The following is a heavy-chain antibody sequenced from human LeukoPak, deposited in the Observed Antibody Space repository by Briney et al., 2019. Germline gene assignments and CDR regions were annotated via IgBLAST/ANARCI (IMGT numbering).Heavy chain of an antibody. D-gene: IGHD3-3*01. CDR2: IYYSGST. J-gene: IGHJ4*02. CDR1: GGSISSSSYY. V-gene: IGHV4-39*01. CDR3: ARHNLYDFWSGYPQGSLFDY. Sequence: PSETLSLTCTVSGGSISSSSYYWGWIRQPPGKGLEWIGSIYYSGSTYYNPSLKSRVTISVDTSKNQFSLKLSSVTAADTAVYYCARHNLYDFWSGYPQGSLFDYWGQGALVTVSS.